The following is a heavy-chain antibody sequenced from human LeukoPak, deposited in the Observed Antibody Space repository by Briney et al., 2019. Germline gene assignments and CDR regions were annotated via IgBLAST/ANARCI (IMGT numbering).Heavy chain of an antibody. CDR3: ARGVDRFDP. D-gene: IGHD5/OR15-5a*01. Sequence: GASVKVSCKASGYIFSRFHIHWMRKAPGQGLQWVGWINPNSGGATYAQTFQGRVTMTRDLSVNTAYMELSRLKSDITAVYYCARGVDRFDPWGQGTLVTVSS. V-gene: IGHV1-2*02. CDR1: GYIFSRFH. CDR2: INPNSGGA. J-gene: IGHJ5*02.